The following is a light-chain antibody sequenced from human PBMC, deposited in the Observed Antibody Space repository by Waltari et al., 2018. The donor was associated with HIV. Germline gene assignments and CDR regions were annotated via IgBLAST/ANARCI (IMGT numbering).Light chain of an antibody. V-gene: IGKV1-39*01. J-gene: IGKJ4*01. Sequence: DIQMTQSPSSLSASVGDRVTITCRASQYISTYLNWNQQKPGKAPNLLIYGASNLQSGVPSRFSGSGSGTDFTLTISSLQPEDFAIYYCHQSSSIPRTFGGGTRVEIK. CDR2: GAS. CDR3: HQSSSIPRT. CDR1: QYISTY.